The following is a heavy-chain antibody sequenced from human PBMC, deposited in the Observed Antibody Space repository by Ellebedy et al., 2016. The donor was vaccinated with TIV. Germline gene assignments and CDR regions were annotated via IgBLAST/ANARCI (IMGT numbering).Heavy chain of an antibody. CDR1: GFTFSSYS. Sequence: GGSLRLXXAASGFTFSSYSMNWVRQAPGKGLEWVSSISSSSSYIYYADSVKGRFTISRDNAKNSLYLQMNSLRAEDTAVYYCAREWHSSGYSDYWGQGTLVTVSS. CDR2: ISSSSSYI. V-gene: IGHV3-21*01. CDR3: AREWHSSGYSDY. J-gene: IGHJ4*02. D-gene: IGHD3-22*01.